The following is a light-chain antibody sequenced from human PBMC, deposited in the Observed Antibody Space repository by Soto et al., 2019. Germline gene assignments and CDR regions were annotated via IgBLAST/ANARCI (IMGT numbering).Light chain of an antibody. V-gene: IGKV3-11*01. CDR2: DTS. CDR3: QQRSNWPVT. Sequence: EIVLTQSPATLSLSPGEGATLSCRASQSVSSYLAWYQQKPGQAPRLLIYDTSNRAAGITARFSGSGSGTDFTLIISSLEPEDFAVYYCQQRSNWPVTFGLGTKV. J-gene: IGKJ1*01. CDR1: QSVSSY.